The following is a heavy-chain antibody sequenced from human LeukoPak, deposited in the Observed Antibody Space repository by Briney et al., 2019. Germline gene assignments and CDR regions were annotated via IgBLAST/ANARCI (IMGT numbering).Heavy chain of an antibody. CDR2: ISAYNGNT. Sequence: GASVKVSCTASGYTFTSYGISWVRKAPGQGLEWMGWISAYNGNTNYAQKLQGRVTMTTDTSTSTAYMELRSLRSDDTAVYYCARELPYYYYYMDVWGKGTTVTVSS. D-gene: IGHD2-15*01. V-gene: IGHV1-18*01. CDR1: GYTFTSYG. CDR3: ARELPYYYYYMDV. J-gene: IGHJ6*03.